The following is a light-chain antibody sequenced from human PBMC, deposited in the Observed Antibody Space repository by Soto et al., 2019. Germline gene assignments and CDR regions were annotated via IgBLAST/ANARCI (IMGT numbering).Light chain of an antibody. Sequence: QSVLTQPPSAPGSPGQSVTISCTGTSSDVGGYNYVSWYQQEPGKAPKLMIYEVTKRPSGVPDRFSGSRSGNTASLTVSVLQAEDEADYYCSSHTGSSNFYVFGTGTKVTVL. J-gene: IGLJ1*01. V-gene: IGLV2-8*01. CDR2: EVT. CDR3: SSHTGSSNFYV. CDR1: SSDVGGYNY.